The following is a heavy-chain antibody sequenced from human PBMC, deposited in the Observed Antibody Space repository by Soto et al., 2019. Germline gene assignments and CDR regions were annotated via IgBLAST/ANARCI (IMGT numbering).Heavy chain of an antibody. V-gene: IGHV3-30*18. CDR1: GFTFSSYG. CDR3: ANPGKSDFDY. Sequence: PGXSPRLSCAASGFTFSSYGMHWVRQAPVKGLEWVAVISYDGSNKYYADSVKGRFTISRDNSKNTLYLQMNSLRAEDTAVYYCANPGKSDFDYWGQGTLVTVSS. J-gene: IGHJ4*02. CDR2: ISYDGSNK.